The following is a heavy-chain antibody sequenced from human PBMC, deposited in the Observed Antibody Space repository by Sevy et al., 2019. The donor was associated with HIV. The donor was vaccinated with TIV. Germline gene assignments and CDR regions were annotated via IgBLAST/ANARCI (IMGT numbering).Heavy chain of an antibody. CDR2: ISGSGGST. CDR3: AKSDSVVRGVRESFDY. Sequence: GGSLRLSCAASGFTFSSYAMSWVRQAPGKGLEWVSAISGSGGSTYYADSVKGRFTISRDNSKNTLYLQMNSLRAEDTAVYYCAKSDSVVRGVRESFDYWGQGTLVTVSS. CDR1: GFTFSSYA. V-gene: IGHV3-23*01. J-gene: IGHJ4*02. D-gene: IGHD3-10*01.